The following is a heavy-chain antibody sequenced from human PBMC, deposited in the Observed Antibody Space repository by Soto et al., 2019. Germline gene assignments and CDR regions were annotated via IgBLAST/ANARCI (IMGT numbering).Heavy chain of an antibody. CDR1: NGSISGFY. Sequence: SETLSLTCSVSNGSISGFYWTWIRQPPGKILEWIGYIHYSGRTDYNPSLTSRATMSVDTSKNQFSLNLKSITAADTAVYYCVRVGVGIGNHFDSWGRGTLITVSS. J-gene: IGHJ4*02. D-gene: IGHD1-26*01. CDR3: VRVGVGIGNHFDS. V-gene: IGHV4-59*12. CDR2: IHYSGRT.